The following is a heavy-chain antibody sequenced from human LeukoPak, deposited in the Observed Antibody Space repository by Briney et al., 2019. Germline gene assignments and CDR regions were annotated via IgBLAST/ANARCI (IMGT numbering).Heavy chain of an antibody. CDR2: INPNSGVT. Sequence: ASVKVSCKASGYTFTSYGINWVRQAPGQGLEWMGWINPNSGVTHYAQQFQGSVTMARDTSISTAYMEMNSLKSDDTAIYYCARTNTFGEFWSFDYWGQGTLVTVSS. V-gene: IGHV1-2*02. D-gene: IGHD3-10*01. CDR1: GYTFTSYG. CDR3: ARTNTFGEFWSFDY. J-gene: IGHJ4*02.